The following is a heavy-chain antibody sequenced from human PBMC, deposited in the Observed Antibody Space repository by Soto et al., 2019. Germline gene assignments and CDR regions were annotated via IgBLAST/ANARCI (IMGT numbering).Heavy chain of an antibody. D-gene: IGHD3-22*01. CDR3: ARPAYYYDSSGYSTAYYFDY. CDR2: IYYSGST. V-gene: IGHV4-39*01. CDR1: GGSISSSSYY. Sequence: QLQLQESGPGLVKPSETLSLTCTVSGGSISSSSYYWGWIRQPPGKGLEWIGSIYYSGSTYYNPSLKIRVTLSVYTSNNQFALKLSSVTAADTAVYYCARPAYYYDSSGYSTAYYFDYWGQGTLVTVSS. J-gene: IGHJ4*02.